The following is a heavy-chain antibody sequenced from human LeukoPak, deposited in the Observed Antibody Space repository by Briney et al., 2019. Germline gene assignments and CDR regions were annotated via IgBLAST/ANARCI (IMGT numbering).Heavy chain of an antibody. CDR3: AKGSSTSCYSGSDY. V-gene: IGHV3-23*01. CDR2: ICGNGDT. Sequence: GGSLRLSCAASGFTFSNSAMDWVRRAPGKGLEWVSAICGNGDTKYSDSVKGRFTISRDNSKNTLYLYMSSLSAEDTAEYYCAKGSSTSCYSGSDYWGQGILVTVSS. D-gene: IGHD2-2*01. J-gene: IGHJ4*02. CDR1: GFTFSNSA.